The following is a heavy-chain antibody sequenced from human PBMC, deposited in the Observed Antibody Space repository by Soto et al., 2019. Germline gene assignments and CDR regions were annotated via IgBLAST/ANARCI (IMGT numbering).Heavy chain of an antibody. J-gene: IGHJ6*03. D-gene: IGHD6-19*01. CDR2: ISAYNGNT. Sequence: QGQLVQSGVEVKKPGASVKVSCKASGYSFTNYGITWVRQAPGQGFEWMGWISAYNGNTNYAQKFQGRVTLTTDASTSTAYLELRSLRSDDTGVYYCARDRGVAPPVAGNTHYYYYMDVWGKGTTVTVSS. CDR1: GYSFTNYG. CDR3: ARDRGVAPPVAGNTHYYYYMDV. V-gene: IGHV1-18*01.